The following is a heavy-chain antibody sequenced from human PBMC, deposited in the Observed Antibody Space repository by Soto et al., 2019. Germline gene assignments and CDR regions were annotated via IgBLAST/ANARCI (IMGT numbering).Heavy chain of an antibody. V-gene: IGHV4-30-4*01. Sequence: SETLSLTCSVSGASIAGGSYYCSCVRQPPGKGLEWIGYIPSRGRPFYNPSLTSRGTISADSSKNQLSLQLTSVTAADTAVYYCVRDQYSGYDFALWGQGNLVTVSS. CDR1: GASIAGGSYY. J-gene: IGHJ5*02. CDR2: IPSRGRP. D-gene: IGHD5-12*01. CDR3: VRDQYSGYDFAL.